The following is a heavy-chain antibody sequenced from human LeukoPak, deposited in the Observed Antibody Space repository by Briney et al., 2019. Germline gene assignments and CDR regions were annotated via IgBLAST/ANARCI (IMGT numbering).Heavy chain of an antibody. CDR3: ARVGDYALKD. D-gene: IGHD3-16*01. Sequence: SETLSLTCTVSGGSISSYYWSWIRQPAGKGLEWIGRIYTSGSTNYNPSLKSRVTMSVDTSKSQCTLKPSSVTAADTAVYYCARVGDYALKDWGQGTLVTVSS. CDR1: GGSISSYY. V-gene: IGHV4-4*07. CDR2: IYTSGST. J-gene: IGHJ4*02.